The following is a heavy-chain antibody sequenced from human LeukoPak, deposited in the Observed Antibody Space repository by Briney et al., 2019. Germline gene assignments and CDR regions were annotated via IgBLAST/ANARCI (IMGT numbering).Heavy chain of an antibody. J-gene: IGHJ3*02. CDR1: GFSFDDYV. CDR2: ISWNSGTI. V-gene: IGHV3-9*01. D-gene: IGHD6-19*01. Sequence: GGSLRLSCAASGFSFDDYVMHWVRQAPGKGLEWVSGISWNSGTISYADSVKGRFTISRDNAKNSLYLQMNSLRPEDTALYYCATDLSSASDTFHIWGQETMVTVSS. CDR3: ATDLSSASDTFHI.